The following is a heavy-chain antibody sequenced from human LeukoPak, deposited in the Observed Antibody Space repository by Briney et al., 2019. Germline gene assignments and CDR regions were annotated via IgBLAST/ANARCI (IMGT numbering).Heavy chain of an antibody. CDR2: ISYSGST. Sequence: SETLSLTCTVSGYSISSGYYWSWIRQPPGKGLEWIGYISYSGSTNYFPSLKSRVTMSLDTSKNQLSLTLSSMTAADTAVYYCASASQWLVWGDWGRGTLVTVSS. D-gene: IGHD6-19*01. J-gene: IGHJ1*01. CDR3: ASASQWLVWGD. CDR1: GYSISSGYY. V-gene: IGHV4-61*01.